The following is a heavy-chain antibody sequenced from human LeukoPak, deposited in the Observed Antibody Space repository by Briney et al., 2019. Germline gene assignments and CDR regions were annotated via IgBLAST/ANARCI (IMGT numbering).Heavy chain of an antibody. D-gene: IGHD6-19*01. Sequence: PGGSLRLSCAASGFTFSSYAMSWVRQAPGKGLEWVSAISGSGGSTYYADSVKGRFTISRDNAKNSLYLQMNSLRAGDTAVYYCARDSGYSSGWWYFDLWGRGTLVTVSS. CDR2: ISGSGGST. CDR3: ARDSGYSSGWWYFDL. J-gene: IGHJ2*01. V-gene: IGHV3-23*01. CDR1: GFTFSSYA.